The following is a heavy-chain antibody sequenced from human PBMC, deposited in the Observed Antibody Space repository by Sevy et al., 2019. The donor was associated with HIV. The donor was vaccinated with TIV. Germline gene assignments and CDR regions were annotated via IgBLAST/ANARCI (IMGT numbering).Heavy chain of an antibody. J-gene: IGHJ4*02. CDR2: IRSKAYGGTT. D-gene: IGHD6-6*01. CDR1: GFTFGDYA. CDR3: TRGTSIAARRGHYFDY. V-gene: IGHV3-49*04. Sequence: GGSLRLSCTASGFTFGDYAMSWVRQAPGKGLEWVGFIRSKAYGGTTEYAASVKGRFTISRDDSKSIAYLQMNSLKTEDTAVYYCTRGTSIAARRGHYFDYWGQGTLVTVSS.